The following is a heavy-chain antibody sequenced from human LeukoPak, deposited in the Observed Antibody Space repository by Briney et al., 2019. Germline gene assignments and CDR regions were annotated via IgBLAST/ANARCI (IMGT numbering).Heavy chain of an antibody. CDR2: IYYSGTT. J-gene: IGHJ4*02. CDR3: AREVNWNSVTLFFDY. Sequence: TSETLSLTCTVSGGSISSGAYYWSWIRQHPGKGLEWIGYIYYSGTTYHNPSLKSRVTISADTSKNQFSLNLSSVTAADTAVYYCAREVNWNSVTLFFDYWGQGTLVTVSS. CDR1: GGSISSGAYY. V-gene: IGHV4-31*03. D-gene: IGHD1-7*01.